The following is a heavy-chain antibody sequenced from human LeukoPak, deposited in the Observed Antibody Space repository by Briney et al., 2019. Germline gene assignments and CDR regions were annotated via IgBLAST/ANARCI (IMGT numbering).Heavy chain of an antibody. V-gene: IGHV3-11*06. CDR1: GFTFSDYY. CDR3: TRLQRLGVFYTMDV. D-gene: IGHD3-16*01. CDR2: ISSSSSYT. Sequence: PGGSLRLSCAASGFTFSDYYMSWIRQAPGKGLEWVSYISSSSSYTNYADSVKGRFTISRDNAKNSLYLQMNSLRAEDTAVYYCTRLQRLGVFYTMDVWGQGTTITVSS. J-gene: IGHJ6*02.